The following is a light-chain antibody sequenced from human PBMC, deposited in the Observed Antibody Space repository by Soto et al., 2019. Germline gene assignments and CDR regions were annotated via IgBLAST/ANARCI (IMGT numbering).Light chain of an antibody. Sequence: QSVLTQSPSASASLGASVELTCTLSSRHSSYAIAWHQQQPEKGPRYLMKLNSDGSHSKGDGIPDRFSGSSSGAERYLTISSLQTEDEADYYCQTWGTGIPVVFGGGTKLTVL. CDR2: LNSDGSH. J-gene: IGLJ2*01. CDR1: SRHSSYA. V-gene: IGLV4-69*01. CDR3: QTWGTGIPVV.